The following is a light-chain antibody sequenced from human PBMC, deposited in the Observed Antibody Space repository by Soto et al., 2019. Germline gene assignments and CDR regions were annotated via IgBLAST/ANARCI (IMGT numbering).Light chain of an antibody. CDR1: SSDVGRYNY. Sequence: QSALTQPPSASGSPGQSVTISCTGTSSDVGRYNYVSWYQQHPGKAPKLMIYEVSKWPSGVPDRFSGSKSGNTASLTVSGLQAEDEADYYCSSYAGRNKYVFGTGTKLTVL. CDR3: SSYAGRNKYV. J-gene: IGLJ1*01. V-gene: IGLV2-8*01. CDR2: EVS.